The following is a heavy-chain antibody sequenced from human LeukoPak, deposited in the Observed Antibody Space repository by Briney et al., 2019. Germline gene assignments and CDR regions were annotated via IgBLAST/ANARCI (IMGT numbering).Heavy chain of an antibody. Sequence: PSGTLSLTCAVSGGSISSNNWWSWVRQSPGKGLEWIGEIYHSGSTNYNPSLNSRLTISVDKSKNQFSLKLSSVTAADTAMYYCAREPYYYDTSGPHSVYFDPWGQGTLVTVSS. J-gene: IGHJ5*02. CDR3: AREPYYYDTSGPHSVYFDP. D-gene: IGHD3-22*01. V-gene: IGHV4-4*02. CDR2: IYHSGST. CDR1: GGSISSNNW.